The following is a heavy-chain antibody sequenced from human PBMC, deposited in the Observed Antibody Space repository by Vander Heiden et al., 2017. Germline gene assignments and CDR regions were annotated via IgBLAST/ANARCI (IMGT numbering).Heavy chain of an antibody. CDR3: AKDARSCYYYFHFDY. V-gene: IGHV3-30*18. D-gene: IGHD3-22*01. CDR2: ISYDGSNK. J-gene: IGHJ4*02. CDR1: GVTGSSYG. Sequence: QVQLVESGGGVVQPGRYLRLSCAASGVTGSSYGMQWVRQAPGKGLEWVAVISYDGSNKYYADSVKGRFTISRDNSKNTLYLQMNSLRAEDTAVYYCAKDARSCYYYFHFDYWGQGTLVTVSS.